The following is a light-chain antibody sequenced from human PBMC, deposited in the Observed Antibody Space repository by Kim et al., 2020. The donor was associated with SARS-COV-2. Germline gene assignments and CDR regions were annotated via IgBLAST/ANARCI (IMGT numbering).Light chain of an antibody. CDR1: QDITNY. J-gene: IGKJ4*01. CDR3: QQYDNLPLT. Sequence: SASVGDKVTITCQARQDITNYLNWYQHKPGKAPKLLIYDASNLKTGVPSRFSGSGSGTDFTFTISSLQPEDIATYYCQQYDNLPLTFGGGTKLEI. CDR2: DAS. V-gene: IGKV1-33*01.